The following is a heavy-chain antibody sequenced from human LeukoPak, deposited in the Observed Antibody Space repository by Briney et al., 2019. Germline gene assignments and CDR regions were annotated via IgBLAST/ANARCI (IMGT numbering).Heavy chain of an antibody. V-gene: IGHV1-18*01. Sequence: ASVKVSCKASGYTFTSYGISWVPQAPGQGLEWMGWISAYNGNTNYAQKLQGRVTMTTDTSTSTAYMELRSLRSDDTAVYYCAQGAYDRAHHRFDYWGQGTLVTVSS. CDR3: AQGAYDRAHHRFDY. CDR1: GYTFTSYG. CDR2: ISAYNGNT. J-gene: IGHJ4*02. D-gene: IGHD3-22*01.